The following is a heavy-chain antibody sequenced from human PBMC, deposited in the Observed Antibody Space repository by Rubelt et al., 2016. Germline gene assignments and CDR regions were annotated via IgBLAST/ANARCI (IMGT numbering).Heavy chain of an antibody. J-gene: IGHJ4*02. D-gene: IGHD6-13*01. V-gene: IGHV3-23*01. CDR2: ISASGTST. CDR1: GSTFRSYG. CDR3: AKAPYSSSWYCFAF. Sequence: AASGSTFRSYGMNWVRQAPGKGLEWVSTISASGTSTYYADSVKGRFTISRDNSKNTLFLQMNSLRVEDTAVYYCAKAPYSSSWYCFAFWGQGSLVTISS.